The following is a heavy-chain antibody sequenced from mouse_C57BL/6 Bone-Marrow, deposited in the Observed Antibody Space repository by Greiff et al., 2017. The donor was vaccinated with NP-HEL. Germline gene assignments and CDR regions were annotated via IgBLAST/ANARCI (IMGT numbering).Heavy chain of an antibody. V-gene: IGHV1-55*01. CDR1: GYTFTSYW. CDR3: AEGGYDAWFAY. CDR2: IYPGRCSR. Sequence: QVQLQQPGAELVKPGASVKMSCKASGYTFTSYWITWVKQRPGQGLEWIGDIYPGRCSRNDKEKCKSKATLTVDTSSSTAYMQLSSLTSEDSAVYYCAEGGYDAWFAYWGQGTLVTVSA. J-gene: IGHJ3*01. D-gene: IGHD2-2*01.